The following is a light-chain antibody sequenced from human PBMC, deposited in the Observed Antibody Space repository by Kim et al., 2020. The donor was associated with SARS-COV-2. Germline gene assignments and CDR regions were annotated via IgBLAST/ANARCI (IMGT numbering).Light chain of an antibody. J-gene: IGLJ3*02. CDR1: SLRSYY. CDR2: GQN. CDR3: KSRDSSGNNWV. V-gene: IGLV3-19*01. Sequence: SSELTQDPAVSVALGQTVMITCQGDSLRSYYASWYQQKSGQAPVLVIYGQNNRPSRIPDRFSCSSSGNTASLTIPGAQAEDEADYYCKSRDSSGNNWVFR.